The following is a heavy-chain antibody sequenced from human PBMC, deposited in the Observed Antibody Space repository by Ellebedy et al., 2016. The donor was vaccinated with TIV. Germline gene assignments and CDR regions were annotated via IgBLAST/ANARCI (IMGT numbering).Heavy chain of an antibody. CDR2: IYSGGST. Sequence: GESLKISCAASGFTVSSNYMSWVRQAPGKGLEWASVIYSGGSTYYADSVKGRFTISRDNSKNTLYLQMNSLRAEDTAVYYCARGGSMDVWGQGTTVTVSS. V-gene: IGHV3-66*01. J-gene: IGHJ6*02. CDR3: ARGGSMDV. D-gene: IGHD3-10*01. CDR1: GFTVSSNY.